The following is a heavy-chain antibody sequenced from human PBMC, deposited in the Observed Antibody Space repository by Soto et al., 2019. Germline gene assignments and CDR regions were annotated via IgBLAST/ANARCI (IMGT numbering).Heavy chain of an antibody. J-gene: IGHJ4*02. CDR3: ATDLTAVGRGCEY. Sequence: EVQLVESGGDLVQPGGSLRLSCAASAFTFSTHWMTWVRQAPGKGLEWVANINQDGSDKNYVDSVRDRFTVSRDNSKNSLYLQMNGLRAEDTAVYYCATDLTAVGRGCEYWGLGTQVTVSS. CDR2: INQDGSDK. D-gene: IGHD3-10*01. V-gene: IGHV3-7*05. CDR1: AFTFSTHW.